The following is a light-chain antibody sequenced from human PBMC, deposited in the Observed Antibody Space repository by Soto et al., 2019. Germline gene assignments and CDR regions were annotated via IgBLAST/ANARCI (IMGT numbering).Light chain of an antibody. CDR2: DDN. CDR1: SSNIGGNS. Sequence: QAVVTQPPSVSAAPGQTVTISCSGSSSNIGGNSVSWYQQLPGTAPKLLIYDDNKRPSGIPDRFSGPKSGTSATLGITGFQTGDEADYYCGSWDSSLSAYVFGTGTKLTVL. V-gene: IGLV1-51*01. J-gene: IGLJ1*01. CDR3: GSWDSSLSAYV.